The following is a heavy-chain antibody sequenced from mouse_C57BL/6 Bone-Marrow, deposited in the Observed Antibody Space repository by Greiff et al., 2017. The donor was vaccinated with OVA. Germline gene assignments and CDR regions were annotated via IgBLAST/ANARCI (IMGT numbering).Heavy chain of an antibody. CDR2: ISNLAYSI. V-gene: IGHV5-15*01. D-gene: IGHD2-3*01. Sequence: EVQGVESGGGLVQPGGSLKLSCAASGFTFSDYGMAWVRQAPRKGPEWVAFISNLAYSIYYADTVTGRFTISRENAKNTLYLEMSSLRSEDTAMYYCARRDGYYGFAYWGQGTLVTVSA. CDR3: ARRDGYYGFAY. CDR1: GFTFSDYG. J-gene: IGHJ3*01.